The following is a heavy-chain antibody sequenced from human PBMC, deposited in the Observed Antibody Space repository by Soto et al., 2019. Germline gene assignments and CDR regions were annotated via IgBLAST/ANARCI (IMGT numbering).Heavy chain of an antibody. D-gene: IGHD3-22*01. CDR1: GFTFSSYE. V-gene: IGHV3-48*03. J-gene: IGHJ3*02. Sequence: EVQLVESGGGLVQPGGSLRLSCAASGFTFSSYEMNWVRQAPGKGLEWVSYISSSGSTIYYADSVKGRFTISRDNAKNSLYLQMNSLRAEDTAVYYCARKDYDKDAFDIWGQGTMVTVSS. CDR3: ARKDYDKDAFDI. CDR2: ISSSGSTI.